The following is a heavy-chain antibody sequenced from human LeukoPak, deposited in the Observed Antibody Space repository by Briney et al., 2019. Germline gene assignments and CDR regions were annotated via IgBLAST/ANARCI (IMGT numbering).Heavy chain of an antibody. J-gene: IGHJ6*02. CDR2: ISYDGSNK. Sequence: GGSLRLSCAASGFTFSSYAMHWVRQAPGKGLGWVAVISYDGSNKYYADSVKGRFTISRDNSKNTLYLQMNSLRAEDTAVYYCARTLPPTYYDFWSGYWHYYYYGMDVWGQGTTVTVSS. V-gene: IGHV3-30-3*01. D-gene: IGHD3-3*01. CDR1: GFTFSSYA. CDR3: ARTLPPTYYDFWSGYWHYYYYGMDV.